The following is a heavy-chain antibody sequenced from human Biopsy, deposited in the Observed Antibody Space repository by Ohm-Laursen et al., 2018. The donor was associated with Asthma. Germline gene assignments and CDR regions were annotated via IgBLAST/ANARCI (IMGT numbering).Heavy chain of an antibody. J-gene: IGHJ4*02. D-gene: IGHD5-12*01. Sequence: SSLRLSCAAPGFMFRSFGMHWVRQAPGKGLEWVAVISYDGNHKFYEDSVKGRFTISRDNSKSTLYLQMNSLRTEDTAVYYCAKRRGYSGHDNDYWGQGTLVIVSS. CDR1: GFMFRSFG. CDR2: ISYDGNHK. CDR3: AKRRGYSGHDNDY. V-gene: IGHV3-30*18.